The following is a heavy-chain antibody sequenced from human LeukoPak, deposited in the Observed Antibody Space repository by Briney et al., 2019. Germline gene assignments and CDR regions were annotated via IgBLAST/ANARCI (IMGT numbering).Heavy chain of an antibody. CDR2: INPNSGGT. V-gene: IGHV1-2*02. D-gene: IGHD6-13*01. CDR1: GYTFTGYY. Sequence: ASVKVSRKASGYTFTGYYMHWVRQAPGQGLEWMGWINPNSGGTNYAQKFQGRVTMTRDTSISTAYMELSRLRSDDTAVYYCARDALPRAAAGPTEFDYWGQGTLVTVSS. CDR3: ARDALPRAAAGPTEFDY. J-gene: IGHJ4*02.